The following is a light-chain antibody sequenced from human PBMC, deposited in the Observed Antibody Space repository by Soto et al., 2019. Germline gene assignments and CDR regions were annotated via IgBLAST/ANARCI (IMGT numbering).Light chain of an antibody. CDR3: QQYGTSRYT. Sequence: EIVLSQSPATVSVSPLERATLXGRASQSVKNNVAWYQQKPGQPPRLVVYDSTLRANGVPDRFSGSGSGTDFTLTISRLEPEDFAVYYCQQYGTSRYTFGQGTKVDIK. J-gene: IGKJ2*01. V-gene: IGKV3-20*01. CDR2: DST. CDR1: QSVKNN.